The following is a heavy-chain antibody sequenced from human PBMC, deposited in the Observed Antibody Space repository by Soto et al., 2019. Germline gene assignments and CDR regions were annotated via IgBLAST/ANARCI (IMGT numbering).Heavy chain of an antibody. CDR2: IYYSGST. D-gene: IGHD4-4*01. V-gene: IGHV4-31*03. CDR3: ARGRLTVTTENWFDP. CDR1: GGSISSGGYY. Sequence: SETLSLTCTVSGGSISSGGYYWSWIRQHPGKGLEWIGYIYYSGSTYYTPSLKSRVTISVDTSKNRFSLKLSSVTAADTAVYYCARGRLTVTTENWFDPWGQGTLVTVSS. J-gene: IGHJ5*02.